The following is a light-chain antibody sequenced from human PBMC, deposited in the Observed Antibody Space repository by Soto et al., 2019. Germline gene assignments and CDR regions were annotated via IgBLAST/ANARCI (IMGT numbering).Light chain of an antibody. CDR3: SSYTGTNVI. J-gene: IGLJ2*01. CDR2: DVN. V-gene: IGLV2-8*01. Sequence: QSALTQPPSASGSPGQSVTISCTGTLSDVGGQNLVSWYRQDPGKAPKLIIYDVNQRPSGVPDRFSGSKSGSTACLPVSGLQAEDEANYYCSSYTGTNVIFGGGTQLTFL. CDR1: LSDVGGQNL.